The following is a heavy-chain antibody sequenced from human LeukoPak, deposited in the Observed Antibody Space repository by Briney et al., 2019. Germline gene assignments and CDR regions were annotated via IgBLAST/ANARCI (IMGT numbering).Heavy chain of an antibody. CDR1: GFTFSSYA. J-gene: IGHJ4*02. Sequence: GGSLRLSCAASGFTFSSYAMSWVPQAPGKGLEGVSAISGSGGSTYYADSVKGRFTISRDNSKNTLYLQMNSLRAEDTAVYYCAKLWVMITFGGVIDIEAPGSSGDYWGQGTLVTVSS. CDR2: ISGSGGST. D-gene: IGHD3-16*02. CDR3: AKLWVMITFGGVIDIEAPGSSGDY. V-gene: IGHV3-23*01.